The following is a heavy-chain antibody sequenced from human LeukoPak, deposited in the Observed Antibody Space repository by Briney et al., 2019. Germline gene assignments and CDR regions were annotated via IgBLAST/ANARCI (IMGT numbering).Heavy chain of an antibody. CDR3: ARLKAPASLDF. CDR2: LHSSGSS. D-gene: IGHD6-13*01. Sequence: SSETLSLTCIVSGGSINGYFRGWIRQSAGKGLEWIGRLHSSGSSNYNPSLRSRIRMTLDTPRNQFSLKLTSVTAADTAVYYCARLKAPASLDFWGQGALVTVSS. CDR1: GGSINGYF. V-gene: IGHV4-4*07. J-gene: IGHJ4*02.